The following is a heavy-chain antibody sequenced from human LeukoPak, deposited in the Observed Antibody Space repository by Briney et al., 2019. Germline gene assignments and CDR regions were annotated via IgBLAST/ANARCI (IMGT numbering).Heavy chain of an antibody. CDR2: ISYDGSNK. J-gene: IGHJ4*02. V-gene: IGHV3-30-3*01. CDR1: GFTFSSYA. Sequence: PGRSLRLSCAASGFTFSSYAMHWVRQAPGKGLEWVAVISYDGSNKYYADSVKGRFTISRDNSKNTLYLQMNSLRAEDTAVYYCAPPECSINCWGALHSWGLGTLVTVSS. CDR3: APPECSINCWGALHS. D-gene: IGHD2-2*01.